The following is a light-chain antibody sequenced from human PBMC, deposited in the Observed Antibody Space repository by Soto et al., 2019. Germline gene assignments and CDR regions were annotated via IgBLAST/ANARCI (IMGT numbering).Light chain of an antibody. CDR1: SRDVGGYNY. CDR3: SSYTSSSTLVV. J-gene: IGLJ2*01. Sequence: QSALTQPASVSGSPGQSITISCTGTSRDVGGYNYVSWDQQHPGKAPKLMIYEVSNRPSGVSNRFSGSKSGNTASLTISGLQAEDEADYYCSSYTSSSTLVVFGGGTKLTVL. CDR2: EVS. V-gene: IGLV2-14*01.